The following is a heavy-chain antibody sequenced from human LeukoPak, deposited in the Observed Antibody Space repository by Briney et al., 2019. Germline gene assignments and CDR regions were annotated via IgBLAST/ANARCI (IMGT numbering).Heavy chain of an antibody. V-gene: IGHV5-51*01. CDR3: ARLALDSSSWYSNWFDP. CDR1: GYSFTSYW. CDR2: IYPGDADT. J-gene: IGHJ5*02. D-gene: IGHD6-13*01. Sequence: GELLKISCKGSGYSFTSYWIGWVRQMPGKGLEWMGIIYPGDADTRYSPSFQGQVTISADEPISTAYLQWSSLKASDTAMYYCARLALDSSSWYSNWFDPWGQGTLVTVSS.